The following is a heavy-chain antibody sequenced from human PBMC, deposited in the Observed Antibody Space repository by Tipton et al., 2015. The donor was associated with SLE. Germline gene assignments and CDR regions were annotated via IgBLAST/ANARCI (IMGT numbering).Heavy chain of an antibody. CDR3: ARVDWNYAFDY. J-gene: IGHJ4*02. Sequence: SLRLSCAASGFTVSSNYMSWVRQAPGKGLEWVSVIYSGGSTYYADSVKGRFTISRDNSKNTLYLQMNSLGAEDTAVYYCARVDWNYAFDYWGQGTLVTVSS. V-gene: IGHV3-53*01. D-gene: IGHD1-7*01. CDR2: IYSGGST. CDR1: GFTVSSNY.